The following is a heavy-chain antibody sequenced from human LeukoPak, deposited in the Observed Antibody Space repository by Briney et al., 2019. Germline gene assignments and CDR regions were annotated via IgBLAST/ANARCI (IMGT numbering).Heavy chain of an antibody. CDR1: GFTFSTYA. CDR3: VKDRNSSSSLSYGMDV. Sequence: PGGSLRLSCAASGFTFSTYAMTSVRQAPGNGLEWVSVISGSGGNTYYADSLKGRFTISRDNSQSTVHLQMNSLRAEDTAVYYCVKDRNSSSSLSYGMDVWGQGTTVTVSS. J-gene: IGHJ6*02. CDR2: ISGSGGNT. V-gene: IGHV3-23*01. D-gene: IGHD6-13*01.